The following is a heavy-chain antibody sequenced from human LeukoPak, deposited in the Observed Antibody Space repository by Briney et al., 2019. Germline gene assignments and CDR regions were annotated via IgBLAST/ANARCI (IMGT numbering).Heavy chain of an antibody. CDR2: IYYSGST. CDR3: ARLDCSSTSCYDADTFDI. D-gene: IGHD2-2*01. J-gene: IGHJ3*02. V-gene: IGHV4-30-4*01. Sequence: PSETLSLTCTVSGGSISSGDYYWSWIRQPPGKGLEWIGYIYYSGSTYYTPSLKSRVTISVDTSKNQFSLKLSSVTATDTAVYYCARLDCSSTSCYDADTFDIWGQGTMVTVSS. CDR1: GGSISSGDYY.